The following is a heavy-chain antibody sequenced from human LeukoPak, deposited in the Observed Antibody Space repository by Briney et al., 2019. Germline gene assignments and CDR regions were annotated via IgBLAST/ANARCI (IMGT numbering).Heavy chain of an antibody. D-gene: IGHD4-17*01. CDR2: IYYSGST. CDR3: ARGPNNDYGDYEGAFDI. CDR1: GGSISSSSYY. V-gene: IGHV4-39*07. J-gene: IGHJ3*02. Sequence: PSETLSLTCTVSGGSISSSSYYWGWIRQPPGKGLEWIGSIYYSGSTYYNPSLKSRVTISVDTSKNQFSLKLSSVTAADTAVYYCARGPNNDYGDYEGAFDIWGQGTMVTVSS.